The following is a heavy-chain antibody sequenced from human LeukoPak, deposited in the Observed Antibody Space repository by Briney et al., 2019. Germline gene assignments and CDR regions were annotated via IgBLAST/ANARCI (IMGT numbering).Heavy chain of an antibody. CDR1: GGTFGSYA. V-gene: IGHV1-69*04. CDR2: IIPIHGIA. J-gene: IGHJ4*02. D-gene: IGHD5-24*01. CDR3: ARVNYRPRTVEMATKIWGYFDY. Sequence: VASVKVSCKASGGTFGSYAISWVRQAPGQGLEWMGRIIPIHGIANYAQKFQGRVTITADKSTSTAYMELSSLRSEDTAVYYCARVNYRPRTVEMATKIWGYFDYWGQGTLVTVSS.